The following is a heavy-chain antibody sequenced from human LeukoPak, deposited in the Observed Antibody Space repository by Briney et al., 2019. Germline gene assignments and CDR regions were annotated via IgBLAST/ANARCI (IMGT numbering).Heavy chain of an antibody. Sequence: SETLSLTCTVSGGSISSYYWSWIRQPPGKGLEWIGYIYHSGSTNYNPSLKSRVTISVDTSKNQFSLKLSSVTAADTAVYYCARDANGYCSGGSCYSDWYFDLWGRGTLVTVSS. D-gene: IGHD2-15*01. CDR2: IYHSGST. J-gene: IGHJ2*01. CDR3: ARDANGYCSGGSCYSDWYFDL. V-gene: IGHV4-59*01. CDR1: GGSISSYY.